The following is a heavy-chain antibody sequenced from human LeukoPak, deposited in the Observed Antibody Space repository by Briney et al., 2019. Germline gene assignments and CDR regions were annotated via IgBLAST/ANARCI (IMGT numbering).Heavy chain of an antibody. Sequence: GGSLRLSCAASGFTFSSYWMSWVRQAPGKGLEWVANIKQGGSEKYYVDSVKGQFTISRDNAKNSLYLQMNSLRAEDTAVYYCATWSHYGSGPAWGQGTLVTVSS. V-gene: IGHV3-7*03. CDR1: GFTFSSYW. CDR2: IKQGGSEK. J-gene: IGHJ5*02. CDR3: ATWSHYGSGPA. D-gene: IGHD3-10*01.